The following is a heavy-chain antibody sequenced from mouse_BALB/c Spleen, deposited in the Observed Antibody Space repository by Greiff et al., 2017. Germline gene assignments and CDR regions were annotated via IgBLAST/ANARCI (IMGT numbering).Heavy chain of an antibody. CDR3: TRDPSSYDGYYEGGFDY. D-gene: IGHD2-3*01. CDR1: GFTFSSYT. CDR2: ISSGGSYT. Sequence: EVKLVESGGGLVKPGGSLKLSCAASGFTFSSYTMSWVRQTPEKRLEWVATISSGGSYTYYPDSVKGRFTISRDNAKNTLYLQMSSLKSEDTAMYYCTRDPSSYDGYYEGGFDYWGQGTTLTVSS. J-gene: IGHJ2*01. V-gene: IGHV5-6-4*01.